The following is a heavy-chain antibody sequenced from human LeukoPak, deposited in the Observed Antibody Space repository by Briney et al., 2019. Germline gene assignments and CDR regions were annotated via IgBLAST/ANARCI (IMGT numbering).Heavy chain of an antibody. CDR2: VHKSGST. J-gene: IGHJ4*02. Sequence: PSETLSLTCAVSTDSITSNRWSWVRQPPGKGLEWIGEVHKSGSTNYYPSLQSRVTISIDKSKNQIALELTSVTAADTAVYYCAKEIVGAPTPGAYWGQGILVTVSS. CDR1: TDSITSNR. V-gene: IGHV4-4*02. D-gene: IGHD1-26*01. CDR3: AKEIVGAPTPGAY.